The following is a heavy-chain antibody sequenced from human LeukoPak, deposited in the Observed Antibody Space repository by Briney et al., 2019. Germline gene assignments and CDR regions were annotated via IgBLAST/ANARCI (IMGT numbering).Heavy chain of an antibody. D-gene: IGHD3-3*01. V-gene: IGHV3-30*04. CDR2: ISYDGSNK. CDR3: ARGRTIFGVLNPEFDY. Sequence: PGGSLRLSCAASGFTFSRYAMHWVRQAPGKGLEWVAVISYDGSNKYYADSVKGRFTTSRDNSKNTLYLQMNSLRPEDTAVYYCARGRTIFGVLNPEFDYWGQGALVTVSS. CDR1: GFTFSRYA. J-gene: IGHJ4*02.